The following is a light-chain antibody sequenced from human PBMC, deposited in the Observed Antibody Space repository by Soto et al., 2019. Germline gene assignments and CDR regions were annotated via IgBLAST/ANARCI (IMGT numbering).Light chain of an antibody. CDR3: SSYTSKSSLI. Sequence: QSALTQPASVSGSPGQSITISCAGTMRDVGAYNLVSWYQQHPGRAPQLIIYEVRKRHSGISFRFSGSKSGNTASLTISGLQAEDEADYYCSSYTSKSSLIFGGGTKRTVL. J-gene: IGLJ2*01. CDR1: MRDVGAYNL. V-gene: IGLV2-14*01. CDR2: EVR.